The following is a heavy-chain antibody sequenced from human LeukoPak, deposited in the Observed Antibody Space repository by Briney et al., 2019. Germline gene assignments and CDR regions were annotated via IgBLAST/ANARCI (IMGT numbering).Heavy chain of an antibody. D-gene: IGHD3-22*01. Sequence: ASVKVSCKASGYTFTSYHIHWGRQGPGQGLEWMGWINPNSGGTDYEQKFQGRVTMTRDTSISTAYMELNRLRSDDTAVYYCARGSYDSSDFEYFHHWGQGTLVTVSS. CDR1: GYTFTSYH. J-gene: IGHJ1*01. CDR3: ARGSYDSSDFEYFHH. CDR2: INPNSGGT. V-gene: IGHV1-2*02.